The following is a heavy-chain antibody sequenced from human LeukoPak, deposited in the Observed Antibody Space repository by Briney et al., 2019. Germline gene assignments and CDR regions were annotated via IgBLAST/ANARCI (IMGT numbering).Heavy chain of an antibody. CDR3: ARGFYEPRRYYSYGMDV. J-gene: IGHJ6*04. CDR2: SIPIFGTA. D-gene: IGHD5/OR15-5a*01. V-gene: IGHV1-69*06. Sequence: GSSVKVSCKASGGTFSSYAISWVRQAPGQGLEWMGGSIPIFGTANYAQKFQGRGTITADKSTSTAYMELSSLRSEDTAVYYCARGFYEPRRYYSYGMDVWGKGTTVTVSS. CDR1: GGTFSSYA.